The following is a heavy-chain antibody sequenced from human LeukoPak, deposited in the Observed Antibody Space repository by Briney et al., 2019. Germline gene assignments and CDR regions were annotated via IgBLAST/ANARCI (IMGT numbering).Heavy chain of an antibody. J-gene: IGHJ4*02. CDR2: ISGGGDIT. V-gene: IGHV3-23*01. D-gene: IGHD2-21*02. CDR3: VREDTPATANY. CDR1: GLTFSSHW. Sequence: GGSLRLSCAASGLTFSSHWMHWVRQTAGKGLEWVSAISGGGDITYYADSVKGRFTISRDNSKDTLFLQMHSLRPGDTAVYYCVREDTPATANYWGQGTLVTISS.